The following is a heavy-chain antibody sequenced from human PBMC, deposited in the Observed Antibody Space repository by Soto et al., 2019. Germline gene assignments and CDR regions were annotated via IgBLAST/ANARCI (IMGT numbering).Heavy chain of an antibody. Sequence: QVQLVQSGAEVKKPGSSVTVSCKASGGTFGNSAISWVRQAPGQGLEWMGGISPIFPTPDYAQKFQGSVTITADESTTTADRELTSRRSEDTAVYYRARDKDQQQFGGNYYYGIDVWGQGTTVTVSS. V-gene: IGHV1-69*12. CDR2: ISPIFPTP. CDR1: GGTFGNSA. J-gene: IGHJ6*02. D-gene: IGHD3-10*01. CDR3: ARDKDQQQFGGNYYYGIDV.